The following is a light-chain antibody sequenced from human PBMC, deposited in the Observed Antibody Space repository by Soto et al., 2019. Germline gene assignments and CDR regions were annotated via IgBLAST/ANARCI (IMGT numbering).Light chain of an antibody. CDR2: AVS. Sequence: QSALTQPASVSGSPGQSITISCTGTSSDIGAFNYVSWYQQHPGKAPKLIIYAVSNRPSGVSERFSGSKSDSTASLSISGLQAEDEADYYCCSYASTSTYVFGPGTKVTGL. V-gene: IGLV2-14*01. CDR1: SSDIGAFNY. CDR3: CSYASTSTYV. J-gene: IGLJ1*01.